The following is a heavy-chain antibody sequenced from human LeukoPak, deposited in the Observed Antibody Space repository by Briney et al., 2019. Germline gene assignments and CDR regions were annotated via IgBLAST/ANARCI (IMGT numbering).Heavy chain of an antibody. CDR3: ARGGLYRYSGTSGDY. Sequence: GGSLRLSRAASGFTFSTYWMTWVRQASGKGLEWVANINQGGSETYYVDSVKGRFTISRDNAKNSLYLQMNSLRAEDTAVYYCARGGLYRYSGTSGDYWGQGTLVTVSS. D-gene: IGHD1-26*01. J-gene: IGHJ4*02. CDR1: GFTFSTYW. CDR2: INQGGSET. V-gene: IGHV3-7*01.